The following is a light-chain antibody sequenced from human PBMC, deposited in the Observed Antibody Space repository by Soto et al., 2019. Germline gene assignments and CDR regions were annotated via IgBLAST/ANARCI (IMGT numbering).Light chain of an antibody. CDR2: DVS. CDR3: QQYHTSSIT. CDR1: QTISNW. V-gene: IGKV1-5*01. Sequence: DIQMTQSPSTLSASVGDRVTITCRASQTISNWLAWYQQKPGKAPTLLIYDVSTLERGVPSRFSGTGSGTEFTLSIDSLQPDDFATYYCQQYHTSSITFGQGTRLEIK. J-gene: IGKJ5*01.